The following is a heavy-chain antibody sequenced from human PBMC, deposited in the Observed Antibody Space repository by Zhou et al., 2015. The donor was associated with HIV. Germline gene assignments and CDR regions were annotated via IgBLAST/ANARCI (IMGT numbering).Heavy chain of an antibody. D-gene: IGHD3-3*01. CDR3: ARGDTIFGVVIAPDNWFDP. J-gene: IGHJ5*02. V-gene: IGHV1-69*01. CDR1: GGTFSSYA. Sequence: QVQLVQSGAEVKKPGSSVKVSCKASGGTFSSYAISWVRQAPGQGLEWMGGIIPIFGTANYAQKFQGRVTITADESTSTAYMELSSLRSEDTAVYYCARGDTIFGVVIAPDNWFDPWGQGTLVTVSS. CDR2: IIPIFGTA.